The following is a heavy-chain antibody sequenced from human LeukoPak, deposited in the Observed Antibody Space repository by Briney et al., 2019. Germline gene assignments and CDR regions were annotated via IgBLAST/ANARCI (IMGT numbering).Heavy chain of an antibody. CDR1: GGSISSYY. J-gene: IGHJ4*02. CDR2: IYYSGNT. CDR3: ARDRRDTSMVWDY. D-gene: IGHD5-18*01. Sequence: SETLSLTCTVSGGSISSYYWSWIRQPPGKGLEWIGYIYYSGNTNYNPSLKSRVTISVDTSKNQFSLKMRSVTAADTAVYYCARDRRDTSMVWDYWGQGTLVTVSS. V-gene: IGHV4-59*01.